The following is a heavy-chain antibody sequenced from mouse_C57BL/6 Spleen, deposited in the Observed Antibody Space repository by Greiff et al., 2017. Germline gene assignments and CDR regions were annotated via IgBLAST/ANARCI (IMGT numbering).Heavy chain of an antibody. CDR1: GYSITSGYY. CDR2: ISYDGSN. V-gene: IGHV3-6*01. CDR3: ARGDYSSFDY. J-gene: IGHJ2*01. Sequence: VQLKESGPGLVKPSQSLSLTCSVTGYSITSGYYWNWIRQFPGNKLEWMGYISYDGSNNYNPSLKNRISITRDTSKNQFFLKLNSVTTEDTATYYCARGDYSSFDYWGQGTTLTVSS. D-gene: IGHD2-5*01.